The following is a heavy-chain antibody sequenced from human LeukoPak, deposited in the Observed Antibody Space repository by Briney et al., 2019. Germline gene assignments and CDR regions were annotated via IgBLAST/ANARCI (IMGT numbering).Heavy chain of an antibody. D-gene: IGHD3-22*01. CDR3: AKDNRYDSSGYYYWYFDL. V-gene: IGHV3-9*03. CDR1: GFTFDDYA. CDR2: VSWNSGSI. J-gene: IGHJ2*01. Sequence: GGSLRLSCAASGFTFDDYAMHWVRQAPGKGLEWVSGVSWNSGSIGYADSVKGRFTISRDNAKNSLYLQMTSLRAEDMALYYCAKDNRYDSSGYYYWYFDLWGRGTLVTVSS.